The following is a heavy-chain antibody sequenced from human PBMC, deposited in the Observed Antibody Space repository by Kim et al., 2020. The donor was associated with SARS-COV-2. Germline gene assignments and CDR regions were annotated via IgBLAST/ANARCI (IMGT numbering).Heavy chain of an antibody. V-gene: IGHV4-34*01. Sequence: SETLSLTCAVYGGSFSGYYWSWIRQPPGKGLEWIGEINHSGSTNYNPSLKSRVTISVDTSKNQFSLKLSSVTAADTAVYYCARLIRPEYSGSYRSRYYGMDVWGQGTTVTVSS. CDR2: INHSGST. D-gene: IGHD1-26*01. J-gene: IGHJ6*02. CDR1: GGSFSGYY. CDR3: ARLIRPEYSGSYRSRYYGMDV.